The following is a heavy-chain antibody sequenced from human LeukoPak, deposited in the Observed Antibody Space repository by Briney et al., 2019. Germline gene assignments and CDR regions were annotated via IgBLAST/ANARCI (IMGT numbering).Heavy chain of an antibody. CDR1: GSTFTSYG. D-gene: IGHD3-3*01. J-gene: IGHJ4*02. CDR2: ISAYNGNT. V-gene: IGHV1-18*01. CDR3: ARPKNYDFWSGYLLIHFDY. Sequence: GASVKVSCKASGSTFTSYGISWVRQAPGQGLEWMGWISAYNGNTNYAQKLQGRVTMTTDTSTSTAYMELRSLRSDDTAVYYCARPKNYDFWSGYLLIHFDYWGQGTLVTVSS.